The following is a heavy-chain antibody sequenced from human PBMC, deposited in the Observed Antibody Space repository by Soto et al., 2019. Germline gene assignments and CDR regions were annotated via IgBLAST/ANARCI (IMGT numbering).Heavy chain of an antibody. Sequence: SETLSPTCAGHGDSITRGGCAWSWIRQSPGWGLEWIGVIYYNGNTFYNPSLKSRVALSIDTSKNQFSLEVMSVTAAASAIYYCAREEYCSGATCYSGGKFDTWGPGILVTVSS. V-gene: IGHV4-30-2*06. CDR2: IYYNGNT. CDR3: AREEYCSGATCYSGGKFDT. J-gene: IGHJ5*02. D-gene: IGHD2-15*01. CDR1: GDSITRGGCA.